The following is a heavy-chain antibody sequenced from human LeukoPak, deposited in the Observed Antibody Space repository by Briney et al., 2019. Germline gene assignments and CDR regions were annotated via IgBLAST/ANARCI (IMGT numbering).Heavy chain of an antibody. J-gene: IGHJ6*02. CDR3: ASTITIFGVVMSHLYGMDV. D-gene: IGHD3-3*01. CDR2: ISSSSSYI. V-gene: IGHV3-21*01. Sequence: GGSLRLSCAASGFTFSSYSMNWVRQAPGKGLEWVSSISSSSSYIYYADSVKGRFTISRDNAKNSLYLQMNSLRAEDTAVYYCASTITIFGVVMSHLYGMDVWGQGTTVTVSS. CDR1: GFTFSSYS.